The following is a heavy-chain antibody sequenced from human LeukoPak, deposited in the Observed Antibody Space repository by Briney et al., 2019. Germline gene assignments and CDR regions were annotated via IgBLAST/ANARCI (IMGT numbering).Heavy chain of an antibody. CDR2: IFHTGNT. CDR1: GYSISSGYY. J-gene: IGHJ4*02. Sequence: PSETLSLTCGVSGYSISSGYYWGGIRQPPGKGLEWIGSIFHTGNTYYNPSLKSRVTISVDTSKNQFSLKLSSVTAADTAVYYCARDGGVAVSGPPGYWGQGTLVTVSS. D-gene: IGHD6-19*01. CDR3: ARDGGVAVSGPPGY. V-gene: IGHV4-38-2*02.